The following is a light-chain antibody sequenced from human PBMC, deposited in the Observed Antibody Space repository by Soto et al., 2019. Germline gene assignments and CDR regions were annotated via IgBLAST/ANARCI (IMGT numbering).Light chain of an antibody. Sequence: EIVLTQSPGTLSLSPGDGATLSCWASQTISSNYLAWYQRKPGQGPRLLIYGASSRATGIPDRFSGSGSGTDFTLTITRLEPEDFAVYYCHQYGSSPFTFGPGTKVDIK. J-gene: IGKJ3*01. CDR2: GAS. CDR3: HQYGSSPFT. V-gene: IGKV3-20*01. CDR1: QTISSNY.